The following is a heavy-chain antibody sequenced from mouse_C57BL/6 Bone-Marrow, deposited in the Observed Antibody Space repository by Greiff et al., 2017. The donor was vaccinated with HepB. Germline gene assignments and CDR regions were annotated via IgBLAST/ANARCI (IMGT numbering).Heavy chain of an antibody. D-gene: IGHD1-1*01. CDR2: ISYDGSN. CDR3: ARDRITTVERVCYAMDY. V-gene: IGHV3-6*01. CDR1: GYSITSGYY. J-gene: IGHJ4*01. Sequence: EVQRVESGPGLVKPSQSLSLTCSVTGYSITSGYYWNWIRQFPGNKLEWMGYISYDGSNNYNPSLKNRISITRDTSKNQFFLKLNSVTTEDTATYYCARDRITTVERVCYAMDYWGQGTSVTVSS.